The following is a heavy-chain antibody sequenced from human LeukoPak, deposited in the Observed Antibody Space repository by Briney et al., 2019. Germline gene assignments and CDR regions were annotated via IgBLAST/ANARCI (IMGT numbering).Heavy chain of an antibody. CDR3: ARDGYLGSSVFGY. V-gene: IGHV1-18*01. CDR2: ISAYNGNT. Sequence: XSVKVSFRASGYTFTSYAISWVRQAPGQGLEWMGWISAYNGNTNYAQKLQGRVTMTTDTSTSTAYMELRSLRSDDTAVYYCARDGYLGSSVFGYWGQGTLVTVSS. D-gene: IGHD3-16*01. CDR1: GYTFTSYA. J-gene: IGHJ4*02.